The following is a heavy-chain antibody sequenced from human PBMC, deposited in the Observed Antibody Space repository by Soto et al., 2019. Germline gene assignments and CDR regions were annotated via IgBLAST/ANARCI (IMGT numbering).Heavy chain of an antibody. V-gene: IGHV4-59*08. CDR1: GGSISRYY. J-gene: IGHJ4*02. Sequence: QVQLQESGPGLVKPSETLSLTCTVSGGSISRYYWSWIRQPPGKGLEWIGYIYYSGSTNYNPSLKSRVTISVDTSKHQLSLKLSSVTAADTAVYYCARRYSRSFDYWGQGTLVTVSS. D-gene: IGHD6-13*01. CDR3: ARRYSRSFDY. CDR2: IYYSGST.